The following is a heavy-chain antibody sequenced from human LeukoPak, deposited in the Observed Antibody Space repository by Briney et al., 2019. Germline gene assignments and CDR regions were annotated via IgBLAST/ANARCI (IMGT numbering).Heavy chain of an antibody. Sequence: SGGSLRLSCAASGFTFSTYWMHWVRQAPGKGLVWVSRINSDGSRTTCADSVKGRFTISRDNAKNTLYLQMNSLRTEDTAVYYCARPETQYSSGLDGFDIWGQGTMVTVSS. V-gene: IGHV3-74*01. CDR2: INSDGSRT. CDR1: GFTFSTYW. CDR3: ARPETQYSSGLDGFDI. J-gene: IGHJ3*02. D-gene: IGHD6-19*01.